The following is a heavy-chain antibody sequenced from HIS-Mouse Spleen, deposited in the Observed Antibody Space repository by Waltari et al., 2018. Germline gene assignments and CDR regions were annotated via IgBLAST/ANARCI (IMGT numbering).Heavy chain of an antibody. J-gene: IGHJ2*01. Sequence: QLQLQESGPGLVKPSETLSLTCTVSGGSTSSSSYYWGWLRQPPGKGLEWIGRIYYSGSTYYNPSLKSRVTISVDTSKNQFSLKLSSVTAADTAVYYCAREIPYSSSWYDWYFDLWGRGTLVTVSS. CDR2: IYYSGST. CDR3: AREIPYSSSWYDWYFDL. D-gene: IGHD6-13*01. CDR1: GGSTSSSSYY. V-gene: IGHV4-39*07.